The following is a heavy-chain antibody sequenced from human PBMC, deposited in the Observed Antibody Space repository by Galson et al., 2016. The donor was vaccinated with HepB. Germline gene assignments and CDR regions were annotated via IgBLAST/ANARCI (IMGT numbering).Heavy chain of an antibody. CDR1: GFTFSTHW. CDR2: INSDGSST. Sequence: SLRLSCAASGFTFSTHWMHWVRQTPRKGLVWVSRINSDGSSTTYADSVKGRFTISRDNAKNTLYLQMNSLGAEDTAVYYCARVGTLIKDHAFDIWGQGTMVTVSS. D-gene: IGHD1-1*01. CDR3: ARVGTLIKDHAFDI. J-gene: IGHJ3*02. V-gene: IGHV3-74*01.